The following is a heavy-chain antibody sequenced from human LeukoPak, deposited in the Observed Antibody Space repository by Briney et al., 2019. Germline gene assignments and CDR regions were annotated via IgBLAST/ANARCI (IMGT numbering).Heavy chain of an antibody. V-gene: IGHV3-20*04. J-gene: IGHJ4*02. D-gene: IGHD3-10*01. CDR2: INWNGGST. CDR3: AREEYYGSGNYSGFEY. Sequence: PGGSLRLSCAASGFTFDDYGMSWVRQAPGKGLEWVSGINWNGGSTGYADSVKGRFTISRDNAKNSLYLQMNSLRAEDTALYYCAREEYYGSGNYSGFEYWGKRTLVTAS. CDR1: GFTFDDYG.